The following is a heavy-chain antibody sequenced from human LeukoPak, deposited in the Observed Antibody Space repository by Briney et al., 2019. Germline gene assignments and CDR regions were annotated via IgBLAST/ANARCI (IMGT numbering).Heavy chain of an antibody. Sequence: GGSLRLSCAASGFTFSSYSRNWVRQAPGKGLEWVSSISNSSSYIFYADSVKGRFTIYRNNVKNSVYLQINCLRAEDTAVYYCARDLSEVDAFDIWGQGTMVTVSS. CDR2: ISNSSSYI. J-gene: IGHJ3*02. CDR1: GFTFSSYS. V-gene: IGHV3-21*01. CDR3: ARDLSEVDAFDI. D-gene: IGHD2-2*01.